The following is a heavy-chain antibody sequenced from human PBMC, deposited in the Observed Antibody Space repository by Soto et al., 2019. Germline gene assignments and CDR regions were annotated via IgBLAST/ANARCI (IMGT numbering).Heavy chain of an antibody. J-gene: IGHJ4*02. D-gene: IGHD3-22*01. Sequence: QVQLQESGPGLVKPSETVSLTCNVSGRSIKSYSWSWFRQPPGKGLEWIGYIYDDGITSYNPSLKSRVTMSADTSKNQFSLKLTSVTGADTAVYYCARTYDSNGYANEFDSWGQGILVTVSS. CDR2: IYDDGIT. CDR1: GRSIKSYS. V-gene: IGHV4-59*01. CDR3: ARTYDSNGYANEFDS.